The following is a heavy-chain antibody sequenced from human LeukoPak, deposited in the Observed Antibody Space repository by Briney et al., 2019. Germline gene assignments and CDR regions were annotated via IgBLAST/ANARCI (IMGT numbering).Heavy chain of an antibody. D-gene: IGHD6-13*01. CDR2: ISISSSYI. CDR1: GFTFSSYS. V-gene: IGHV3-21*01. J-gene: IGHJ4*01. CDR3: ARDEAAGTGYFDY. Sequence: PGGSLRLSCAASGFTFSSYSMNWFGRAPGKGLKWVSSISISSSYIYYADSVKGRFTISKENAKNSLYLQINSLRAEDTAVYYCARDEAAGTGYFDYCGHRTLVTVSS.